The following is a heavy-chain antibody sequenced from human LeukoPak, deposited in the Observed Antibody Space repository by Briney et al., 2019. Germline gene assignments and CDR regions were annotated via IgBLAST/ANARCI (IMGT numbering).Heavy chain of an antibody. J-gene: IGHJ4*02. D-gene: IGHD3-10*01. CDR3: ARVTITMVRGVIADFDY. Sequence: ASVKVSCKASGYTFTSYGISWVRQAPGQGLEWMGWISAYNGNTNYAQKLQGGVTMTTDTSTSTAYMELRSLRSDDTAVYYCARVTITMVRGVIADFDYWGQGTLVTVSS. CDR2: ISAYNGNT. CDR1: GYTFTSYG. V-gene: IGHV1-18*01.